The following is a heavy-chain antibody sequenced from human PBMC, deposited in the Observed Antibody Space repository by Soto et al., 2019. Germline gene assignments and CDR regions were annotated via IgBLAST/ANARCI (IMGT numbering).Heavy chain of an antibody. J-gene: IGHJ4*02. CDR2: ISWNSGSI. D-gene: IGHD5-18*01. CDR3: AKVGSYGLIYYFDY. V-gene: IGHV3-9*01. Sequence: GGALRLSCGASGLTLGDYAMHRVRQAPGKGLEWVSGISWNSGSIGYADSVKGRFTISRDNAKNSLYLQMNSLRAEDTALYYCAKVGSYGLIYYFDYWGQGTLVTVSS. CDR1: GLTLGDYA.